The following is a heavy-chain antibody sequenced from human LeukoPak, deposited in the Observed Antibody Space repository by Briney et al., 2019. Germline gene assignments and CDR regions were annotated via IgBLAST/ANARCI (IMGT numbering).Heavy chain of an antibody. D-gene: IGHD1-26*01. V-gene: IGHV4-4*07. J-gene: IGHJ4*02. Sequence: SETLSLTCTVSGGSISSYYWSWIRQPAGKGLEWIGRIYTSGSTYYNPSLESRVTISVDNSKNQFSLKLGSVTAADTAVYYCASYTSSGSYFDYWGQGTLVTVSS. CDR1: GGSISSYY. CDR3: ASYTSSGSYFDY. CDR2: IYTSGST.